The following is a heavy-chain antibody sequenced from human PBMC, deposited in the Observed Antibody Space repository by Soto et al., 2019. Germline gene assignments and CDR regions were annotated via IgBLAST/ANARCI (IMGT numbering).Heavy chain of an antibody. CDR2: IIPIFGTA. J-gene: IGHJ6*02. CDR3: ANLLSSPLAAAYGMDV. V-gene: IGHV1-69*01. Sequence: QVQLVQSGAEVKKPGSSVKVSCKASGGTFSSYAISWVRQAPGQGLEWMGGIIPIFGTANYAQKFQGRVTITADESTSTAYMELSSLRSEDTAVYYCANLLSSPLAAAYGMDVWGQGPRSPSP. D-gene: IGHD6-13*01. CDR1: GGTFSSYA.